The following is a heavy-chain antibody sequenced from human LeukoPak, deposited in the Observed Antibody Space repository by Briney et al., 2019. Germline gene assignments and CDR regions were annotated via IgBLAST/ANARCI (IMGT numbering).Heavy chain of an antibody. D-gene: IGHD6-13*01. CDR1: GFTFSSSA. V-gene: IGHV3-23*01. CDR3: AKDSGFAYSSSWYRVDAFDI. CDR2: ISGGGGST. J-gene: IGHJ3*02. Sequence: GGSLRLSCAASGFTFSSSAMSWVRQAPGKGLEWLSTISGGGGSTYYADSVKGRFTISRDNSKNTLNLQMNSLRADDTAVYYCAKDSGFAYSSSWYRVDAFDIWGQGTMVTVSS.